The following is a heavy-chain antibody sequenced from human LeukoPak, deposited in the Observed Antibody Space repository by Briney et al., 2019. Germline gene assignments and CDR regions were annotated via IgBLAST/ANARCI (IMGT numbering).Heavy chain of an antibody. CDR1: GYTFTSYG. Sequence: HRASVKVSCKASGYTFTSYGISWVRQAPGQGLEWMGWISAYNGNTNYAQKLQGRVTMTTDTSTSTAYMELRNLRSDDTAVYYCARVWMLRYSSNWSTAYWGQGTLVTVSS. D-gene: IGHD6-13*01. CDR2: ISAYNGNT. V-gene: IGHV1-18*01. CDR3: ARVWMLRYSSNWSTAY. J-gene: IGHJ4*02.